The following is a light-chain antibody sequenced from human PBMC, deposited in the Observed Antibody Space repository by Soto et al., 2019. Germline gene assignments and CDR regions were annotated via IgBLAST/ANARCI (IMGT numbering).Light chain of an antibody. CDR1: SSDVGGYNY. Sequence: QSALTQPRSVSGSPGQSVTISCTGTSSDVGGYNYVSWYQQHPDKAPKVMIYDVTKRPSGVPDRFSGSKSGNTASLTISGLQAEDKDDYYCCSYAGSYIYVFGTGTKVTVL. V-gene: IGLV2-11*01. CDR3: CSYAGSYIYV. J-gene: IGLJ1*01. CDR2: DVT.